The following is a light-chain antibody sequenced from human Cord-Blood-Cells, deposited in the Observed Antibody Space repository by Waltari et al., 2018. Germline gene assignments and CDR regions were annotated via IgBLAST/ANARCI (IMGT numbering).Light chain of an antibody. V-gene: IGLV2-14*01. CDR1: SSDVGGYNY. CDR2: DVS. CDR3: SSYTSSSTPVV. Sequence: QSALPQPASVSGSPGQEITISCTGTSSDVGGYNYLSWYQQHPGKAPKLMIYDVSNRPSGVSNRFSGSKSGNTASLTISGLQAEDEADYYCSSYTSSSTPVVFGGGTKLTVL. J-gene: IGLJ2*01.